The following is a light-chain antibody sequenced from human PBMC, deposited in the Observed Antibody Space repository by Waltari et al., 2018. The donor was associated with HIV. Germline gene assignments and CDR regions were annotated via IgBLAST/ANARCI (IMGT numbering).Light chain of an antibody. J-gene: IGKJ4*01. Sequence: DIQLTQSPNSLSASVGDRVTITCQASQDISNYLSWYQQKQWKAPKLLIYDASNLETGVPSRFSGSGSGANFTFTISSLLPEDIATYYCQQYDNFPLFGGGTKVEIK. V-gene: IGKV1-33*01. CDR2: DAS. CDR1: QDISNY. CDR3: QQYDNFPL.